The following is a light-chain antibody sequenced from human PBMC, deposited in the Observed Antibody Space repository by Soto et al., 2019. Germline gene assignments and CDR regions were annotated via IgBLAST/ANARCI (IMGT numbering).Light chain of an antibody. CDR2: GAS. J-gene: IGKJ1*01. V-gene: IGKV3-20*01. Sequence: EIVLTHSPGTLSLSPCERATLSCSASQSVSSSYLAWYQQKPGQAPRLLIYGASSRATGIPDRFSGSGSGTDFTLTISRLEPEDFAVYYCQQYGSSLWTFGQGTKVDNK. CDR3: QQYGSSLWT. CDR1: QSVSSSY.